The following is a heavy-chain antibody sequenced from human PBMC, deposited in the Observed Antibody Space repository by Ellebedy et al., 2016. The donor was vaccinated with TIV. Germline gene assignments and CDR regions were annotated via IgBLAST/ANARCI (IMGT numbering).Heavy chain of an antibody. CDR1: GFSLSNARMG. CDR2: IFSNDEK. Sequence: SGPTLVKPTETLTLTCTVSGFSLSNARMGVSWIRQPPGKALEWLAHIFSNDEKSYSTSLKSRLTLSKDTSKSQVVLTMTNMDPVDTATYYCARIGGYSYGLPFDYWGQGTLVTVSS. V-gene: IGHV2-26*01. D-gene: IGHD5-18*01. CDR3: ARIGGYSYGLPFDY. J-gene: IGHJ4*02.